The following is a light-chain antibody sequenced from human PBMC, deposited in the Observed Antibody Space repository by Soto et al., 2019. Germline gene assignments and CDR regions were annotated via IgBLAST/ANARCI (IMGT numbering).Light chain of an antibody. J-gene: IGKJ5*01. CDR3: QRASTFPIT. CDR2: TAS. Sequence: DIQMTQSPSFVSASVGDRVTVTCRASQGISNWLAWYQQKPGKAPNLLIYTASTLGSGVSSRFSGGGSVPVFTLTISSLQPEDVATYYCQRASTFPITFGQGTRLEIK. V-gene: IGKV1-12*01. CDR1: QGISNW.